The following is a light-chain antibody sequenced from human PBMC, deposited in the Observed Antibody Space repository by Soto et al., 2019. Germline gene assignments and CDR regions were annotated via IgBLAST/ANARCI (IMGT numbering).Light chain of an antibody. Sequence: QSVLTQPASVSGSPGQAITISCTGTSSDVGGYNYVSWYQQHPGRAPKLMIYDVNTRPSGVSSRFSGSKSGNTASLAISGLQAEDEADYYCSSYTSSSILVVFGGGTQLTVL. CDR2: DVN. V-gene: IGLV2-14*01. CDR3: SSYTSSSILVV. J-gene: IGLJ2*01. CDR1: SSDVGGYNY.